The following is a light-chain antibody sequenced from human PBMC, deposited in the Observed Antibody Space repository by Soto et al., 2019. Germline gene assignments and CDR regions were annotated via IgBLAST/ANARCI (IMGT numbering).Light chain of an antibody. CDR2: GAS. CDR3: QQYNNWPGT. J-gene: IGKJ1*01. CDR1: QSVSSN. V-gene: IGKV3-15*01. Sequence: IVLTQSPATLSVSPGERATLSCRASQSVSSNLAWYQQKPGQAPRLLIYGASTRATGIPARFSGSGSGTEFTLTISSLQSEDFAVYYCQQYNNWPGTFGQRTKG.